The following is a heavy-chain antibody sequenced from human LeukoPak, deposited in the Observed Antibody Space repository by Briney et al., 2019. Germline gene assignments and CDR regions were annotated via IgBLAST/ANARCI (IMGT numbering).Heavy chain of an antibody. Sequence: PSETLSPTCTVSGDSISGSTFYWGWIRQFPGKGLEWIASINYSGSTYYNPSLKSRVTISVDTSKNQFSLKLSSVTAADTAVYYCARDAVAGTIFDYWGQGTLVTVSS. CDR3: ARDAVAGTIFDY. V-gene: IGHV4-39*07. CDR1: GDSISGSTFY. D-gene: IGHD6-19*01. CDR2: INYSGST. J-gene: IGHJ4*02.